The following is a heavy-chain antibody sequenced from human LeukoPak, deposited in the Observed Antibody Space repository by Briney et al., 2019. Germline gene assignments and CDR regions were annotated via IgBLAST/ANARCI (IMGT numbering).Heavy chain of an antibody. J-gene: IGHJ4*02. CDR3: AREGEDYYDSSGRPLDY. D-gene: IGHD3-22*01. Sequence: PGGSLRLSCAASGFTFSNYWMNWVRQAPGKGLEWVANIKQDGSEKYYVDSVKGRFTISRDNAKNSLYLQMNSLRSEDTAVYYCAREGEDYYDSSGRPLDYWGQGTLVTVSS. CDR1: GFTFSNYW. V-gene: IGHV3-7*03. CDR2: IKQDGSEK.